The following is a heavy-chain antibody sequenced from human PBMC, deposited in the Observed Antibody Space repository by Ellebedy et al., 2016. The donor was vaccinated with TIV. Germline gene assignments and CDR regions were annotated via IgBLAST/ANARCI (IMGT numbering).Heavy chain of an antibody. CDR3: ASGISTAGTSLHY. V-gene: IGHV1-2*04. Sequence: ASVKVSCKASGYTFTGYYMHWVRQAPGQGLEWMGWINPNSGGTNYAQKFQGWVTMTRDTSISTAYMELSSLRSEDTAVYYCASGISTAGTSLHYWGQGTLVSVSS. CDR2: INPNSGGT. D-gene: IGHD6-13*01. J-gene: IGHJ4*02. CDR1: GYTFTGYY.